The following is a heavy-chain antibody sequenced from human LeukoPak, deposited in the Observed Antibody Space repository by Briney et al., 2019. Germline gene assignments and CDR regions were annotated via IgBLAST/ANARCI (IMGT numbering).Heavy chain of an antibody. CDR3: ARVGRDGYNLVGL. V-gene: IGHV4-38-2*02. Sequence: IPSETLSLTCTVSGYSISSGYYWGWIRQPPGKGLEWIGSIYHSGSTYYNPSLKSRVTISVDTSKNQFSLKLSSVTAADTAVYYCARVGRDGYNLVGLWGQGTLVTVSS. D-gene: IGHD5-24*01. CDR1: GYSISSGYY. CDR2: IYHSGST. J-gene: IGHJ4*02.